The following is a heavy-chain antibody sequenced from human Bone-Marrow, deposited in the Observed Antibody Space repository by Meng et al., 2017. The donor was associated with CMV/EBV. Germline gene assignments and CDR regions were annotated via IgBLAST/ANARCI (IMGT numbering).Heavy chain of an antibody. CDR3: ARDQGLLWFGELPYLVDY. Sequence: GESLKISCAVSGLSFRSYWMSWVRQAPGKGLEWVANIKEDGSEKYYGDSVKGRFTISRDNAKNSLYLQMNSLRAEDTAVYYCARDQGLLWFGELPYLVDYWGQGTLVTVSS. V-gene: IGHV3-7*01. CDR2: IKEDGSEK. D-gene: IGHD3-10*01. CDR1: GLSFRSYW. J-gene: IGHJ4*02.